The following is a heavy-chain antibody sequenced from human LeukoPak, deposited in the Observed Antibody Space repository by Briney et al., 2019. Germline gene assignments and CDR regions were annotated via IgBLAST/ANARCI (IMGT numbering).Heavy chain of an antibody. CDR1: GFTFSSYA. D-gene: IGHD1-26*01. CDR3: ARGGGGTGAFDI. J-gene: IGHJ3*02. CDR2: ISYDGSNK. Sequence: GGSLRLSCAASGFTFSSYAMHWVRQAPGKGLEWVAVISYDGSNKYYADSVKGRFTISRDNSKNTLYLQMNSLRAEDTAVYYCARGGGGTGAFDIWGQGTMVTVSS. V-gene: IGHV3-30-3*02.